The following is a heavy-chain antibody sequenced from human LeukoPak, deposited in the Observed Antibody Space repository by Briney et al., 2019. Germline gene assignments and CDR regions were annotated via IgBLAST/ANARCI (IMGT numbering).Heavy chain of an antibody. CDR1: GFTFSSYA. CDR2: ISGSGGST. CDR3: AKDRSGWPEGMDV. D-gene: IGHD6-19*01. V-gene: IGHV3-23*01. Sequence: PGGSLRLSCAASGFTFSSYAMSWVRQAPGKGLEWVSAISGSGGSTYYADPVKGRFTISRDNSKNTLYLQMNSLRAEDTAVYYCAKDRSGWPEGMDVWGKGTTVTVSS. J-gene: IGHJ6*04.